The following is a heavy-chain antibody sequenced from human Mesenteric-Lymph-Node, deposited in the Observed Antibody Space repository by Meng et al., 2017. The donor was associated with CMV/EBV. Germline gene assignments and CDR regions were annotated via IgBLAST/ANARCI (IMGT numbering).Heavy chain of an antibody. CDR2: IYYSGST. D-gene: IGHD3-22*01. V-gene: IGHV4-61*01. CDR1: GGSVSSGSYY. J-gene: IGHJ4*02. Sequence: SETLSLTCTVSGGSVSSGSYYWSWIRQPPGKGLEWIGYIYYSGSTNYNPSLKSRVTISVDTSKNQFSLKLSSVTAADTAVYYCARRRHNYYDSSGYPADYWGQGTLVTVSS. CDR3: ARRRHNYYDSSGYPADY.